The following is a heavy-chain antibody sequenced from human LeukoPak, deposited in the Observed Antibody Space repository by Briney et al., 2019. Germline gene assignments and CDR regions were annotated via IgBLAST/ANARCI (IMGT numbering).Heavy chain of an antibody. CDR2: IGVGGTT. Sequence: GGSLRLSCAASGFTFSKYGMNWVRQAPGKGLEWVSGIGVGGTTYYADSVKGRFTISRDTSKNTLYLQMNSPRAEDTAVYYCAKAQGYYDCWGQGTLVTVSS. V-gene: IGHV3-23*01. CDR1: GFTFSKYG. J-gene: IGHJ4*02. D-gene: IGHD3-22*01. CDR3: AKAQGYYDC.